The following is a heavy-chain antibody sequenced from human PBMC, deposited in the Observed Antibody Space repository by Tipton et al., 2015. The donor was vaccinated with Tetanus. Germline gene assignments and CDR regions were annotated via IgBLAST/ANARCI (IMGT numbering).Heavy chain of an antibody. CDR2: IYSGGST. J-gene: IGHJ4*02. D-gene: IGHD1-1*01. Sequence: GSLRLYCAASGFSVSSYYMNWVRQAPGKGLEWVSVIYSGGSTYYADSVEGRFTISRDYVKNTLYLQMNTLRAEDTAVYYCARAPRSGTTLGLPDFWGQGTLVTVSS. V-gene: IGHV3-53*01. CDR1: GFSVSSYY. CDR3: ARAPRSGTTLGLPDF.